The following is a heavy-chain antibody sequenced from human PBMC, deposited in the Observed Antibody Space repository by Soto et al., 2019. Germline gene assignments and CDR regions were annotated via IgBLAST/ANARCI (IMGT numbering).Heavy chain of an antibody. CDR2: IWYDGSNK. V-gene: IGHV3-33*01. CDR3: ARGSGTSVPAAFDI. J-gene: IGHJ3*02. D-gene: IGHD2-2*01. Sequence: QVQLVESGGGVVQPGRSLRLSCAASGFTFSTYGMHWVRQAPGKGLEWVAIIWYDGSNKYYTDSVKGRFTISSDNSKNTLYLQMNSLRAEDTAVYYCARGSGTSVPAAFDIWGQGTMVTVSS. CDR1: GFTFSTYG.